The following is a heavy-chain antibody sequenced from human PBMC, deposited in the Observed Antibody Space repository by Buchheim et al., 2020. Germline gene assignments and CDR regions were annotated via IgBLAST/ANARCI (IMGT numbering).Heavy chain of an antibody. V-gene: IGHV1-46*01. D-gene: IGHD4-17*01. CDR2: INPSGGST. J-gene: IGHJ6*02. CDR1: GYTITSYY. Sequence: QVQLVQSGAEVKKPGASVKVSCKASGYTITSYYMHWVRQAPGQGPEWMGIINPSGGSTSYAQKSQGRVTMTRDTSTSTVYMELSSLRSEDTAVYYCARVGTVRYYYYYGMDVWGQGTT. CDR3: ARVGTVRYYYYYGMDV.